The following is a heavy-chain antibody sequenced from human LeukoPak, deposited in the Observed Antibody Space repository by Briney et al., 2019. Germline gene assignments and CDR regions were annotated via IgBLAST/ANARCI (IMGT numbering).Heavy chain of an antibody. V-gene: IGHV3-23*01. Sequence: PGGSLRLSCAASGFTFSSYAMSWVRQAPGKGLEWVSAISGSGGSSYYADSVKGRFTNSRDNSKNTLYLQMNSLRAEDTAVYYCAKDLLVGASLVGVFNVWGQGTVVTVSS. CDR2: ISGSGGSS. D-gene: IGHD1-26*01. CDR3: AKDLLVGASLVGVFNV. CDR1: GFTFSSYA. J-gene: IGHJ3*01.